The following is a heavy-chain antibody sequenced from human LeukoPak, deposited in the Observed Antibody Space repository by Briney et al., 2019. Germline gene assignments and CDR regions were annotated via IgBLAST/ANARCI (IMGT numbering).Heavy chain of an antibody. D-gene: IGHD1-26*01. CDR1: GGSISSGGYY. CDR2: IYHSGST. Sequence: SQTLSLTCTVSGGSISSGGYYWSWIRQPPGKGLEWIGYIYHSGSTYYNPSLKSRVTISVDRSKNQFSLKLSSVTAADTAVYYCARETVGPARAFDIWGQGTMVTVSS. CDR3: ARETVGPARAFDI. J-gene: IGHJ3*02. V-gene: IGHV4-30-2*01.